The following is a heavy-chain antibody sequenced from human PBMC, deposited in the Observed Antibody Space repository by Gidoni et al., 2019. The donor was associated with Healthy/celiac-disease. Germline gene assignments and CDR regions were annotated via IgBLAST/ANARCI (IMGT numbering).Heavy chain of an antibody. CDR1: GYSFISYW. CDR2: IYPGNSDT. CDR3: AREIRDGYNYGIDY. V-gene: IGHV5-51*01. Sequence: EVQLVKSGAEVKRPGESLKHSCKGSGYSFISYWIGWVRQMPGKGLEWLGIIYPGNSDTRYSPSFQGQVTISADKSISTAYLQWSSLKASDTAMYYCAREIRDGYNYGIDYWGQGTLVTVSS. J-gene: IGHJ4*02. D-gene: IGHD5-12*01.